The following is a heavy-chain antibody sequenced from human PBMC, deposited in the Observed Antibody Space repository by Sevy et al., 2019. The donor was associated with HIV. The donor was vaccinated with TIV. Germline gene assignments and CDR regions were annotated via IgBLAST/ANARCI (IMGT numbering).Heavy chain of an antibody. CDR2: IRGSGGST. J-gene: IGHJ4*02. CDR1: GFTFSSYA. Sequence: GGSLRLSCAASGFTFSSYAMSWVRQAPGKGLEWVSAIRGSGGSTYYADSVKGRFTISRDNPKNTLYLQMNSLRAEDTAVYYCGKGDSGWPYYFDYWGQRTLVTVSS. D-gene: IGHD6-19*01. V-gene: IGHV3-23*01. CDR3: GKGDSGWPYYFDY.